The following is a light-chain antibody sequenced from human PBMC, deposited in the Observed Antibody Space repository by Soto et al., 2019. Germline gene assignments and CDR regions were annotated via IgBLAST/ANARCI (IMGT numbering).Light chain of an antibody. CDR1: SRDIGGYNY. Sequence: QSALTQPASVSGSPGQSITISCTGTSRDIGGYNYVSWYQQLPGKVPKLIIYDVSNRPSGVSDRFSGSKSGNAASLTISGLQADDEADYYCSSYTSTSTLYVFGTGTKVTVL. J-gene: IGLJ1*01. V-gene: IGLV2-14*03. CDR3: SSYTSTSTLYV. CDR2: DVS.